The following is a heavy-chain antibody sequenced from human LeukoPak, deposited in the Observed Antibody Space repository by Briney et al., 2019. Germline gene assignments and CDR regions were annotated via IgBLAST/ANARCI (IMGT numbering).Heavy chain of an antibody. Sequence: SETLSLTCTVSGGSISSSSYYWGRIRQPPGKGLEWIGSIYYSGSTYYKPSLRSRVTISVDTSKSQFSLKLSSVTAADTAVYYCARDYDTSGYVAFDIWGQGTMVTVSS. V-gene: IGHV4-39*02. CDR3: ARDYDTSGYVAFDI. J-gene: IGHJ3*02. CDR1: GGSISSSSYY. D-gene: IGHD3-22*01. CDR2: IYYSGST.